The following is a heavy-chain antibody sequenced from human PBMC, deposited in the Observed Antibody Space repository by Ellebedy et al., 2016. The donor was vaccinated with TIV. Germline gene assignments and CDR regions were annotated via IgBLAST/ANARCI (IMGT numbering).Heavy chain of an antibody. Sequence: GGSLRLSCAASGFTFSSFAVHWVRQAPGKGLEWLSVISSDGTGTAHADSVKGRFTITRDNSKNTLYLQMNRLRTEDTAVYFCAKGSSSGFTYDRVGFEYWGQGALVTVSS. CDR3: AKGSSSGFTYDRVGFEY. CDR2: ISSDGTGT. D-gene: IGHD3-22*01. V-gene: IGHV3-23*01. CDR1: GFTFSSFA. J-gene: IGHJ4*02.